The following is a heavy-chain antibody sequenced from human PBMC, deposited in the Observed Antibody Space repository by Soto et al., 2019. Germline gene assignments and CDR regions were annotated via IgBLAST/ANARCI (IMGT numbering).Heavy chain of an antibody. CDR2: INAGNGTT. Sequence: QVQLVQSGAEVKKPGASVKVSCKASGYTFTNYAMHWVRKATGQRLEWMGWINAGNGTTKSSPKFQGIVIINRDTSASTAYMELSSLISEDTAVYYCARGSLDFDYWGQRTLVTDSS. CDR3: ARGSLDFDY. V-gene: IGHV1-3*01. J-gene: IGHJ4*02. CDR1: GYTFTNYA. D-gene: IGHD2-15*01.